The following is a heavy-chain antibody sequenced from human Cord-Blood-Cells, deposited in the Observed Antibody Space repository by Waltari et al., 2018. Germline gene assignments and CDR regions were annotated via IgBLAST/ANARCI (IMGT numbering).Heavy chain of an antibody. CDR2: IYYSVST. V-gene: IGHV4-39*01. D-gene: IGHD3-3*01. J-gene: IGHJ2*01. Sequence: QLQLQESGPGLVKPSETLSLTCTVSGGSITGSSYSWGGLSPPPGPGVEWMGRIYYSVSTYYNPALKSRVTISVDTSKNQFSLKLSSVTAADTAVYYCATPAGYDFWSGYYWYFDLWGRGTLVTVSS. CDR3: ATPAGYDFWSGYYWYFDL. CDR1: GGSITGSSYS.